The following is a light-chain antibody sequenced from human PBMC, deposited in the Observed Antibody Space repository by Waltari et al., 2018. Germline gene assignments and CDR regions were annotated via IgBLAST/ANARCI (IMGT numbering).Light chain of an antibody. J-gene: IGLJ3*02. CDR1: SGHSSYA. Sequence: QLVLTQSPSASAPLGASVKLTCTLSSGHSSYAIAWHQQQPEKGPRYLMKLNSDGSHIKGDGIPDRFSGSSSGAERYLTIASLQSEDEADYYCQTWGTGFWVFGGGTKLTVL. V-gene: IGLV4-69*01. CDR3: QTWGTGFWV. CDR2: LNSDGSH.